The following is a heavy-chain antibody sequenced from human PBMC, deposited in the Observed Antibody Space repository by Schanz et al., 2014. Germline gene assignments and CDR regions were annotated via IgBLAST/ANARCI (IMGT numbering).Heavy chain of an antibody. CDR1: GGSMDTHY. CDR3: ARRVVPATMGLYFDL. CDR2: IYSSGIA. J-gene: IGHJ4*02. Sequence: QVQLQESGPGLVKPSETLSLMCTVSGGSMDTHYWGWIRQPPGKGLEWIAFIYSSGIANYNPSLGSRVTIPVHTSKNHFPLRLPSVTAADTATYYCARRVVPATMGLYFDLWGQGTLVTVSS. D-gene: IGHD2-21*01. V-gene: IGHV4-4*08.